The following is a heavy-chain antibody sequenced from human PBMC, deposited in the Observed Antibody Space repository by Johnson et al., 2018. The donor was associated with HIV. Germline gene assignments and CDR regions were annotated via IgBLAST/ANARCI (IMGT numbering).Heavy chain of an antibody. Sequence: MQLVESGGGVVQPGRSLRLSCAASGFTFSSNYMTWVRQAPGKGLEWVSVIYSGGNTYYADSVKGRFTISRDNSKNTLYLQMNSLKTEDTAVYYCQGGYSSGWYSNAFDIWGQGTMVTVSS. CDR2: IYSGGNT. CDR3: QGGYSSGWYSNAFDI. D-gene: IGHD6-19*01. V-gene: IGHV3-66*01. J-gene: IGHJ3*02. CDR1: GFTFSSNY.